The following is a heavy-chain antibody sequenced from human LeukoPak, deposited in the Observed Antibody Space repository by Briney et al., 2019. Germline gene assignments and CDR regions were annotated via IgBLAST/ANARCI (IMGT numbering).Heavy chain of an antibody. Sequence: TGGSLRLSCAASGFTFSSYALSWVRQAPGKGLEWVSAISGSGGSTYYADSVKGRYTISRDNSKNTLYLQMSSLRAEDTAVYYCATGGQLEKVFLYWGQGALVTVSS. D-gene: IGHD1-1*01. CDR1: GFTFSSYA. V-gene: IGHV3-23*01. J-gene: IGHJ4*02. CDR3: ATGGQLEKVFLY. CDR2: ISGSGGST.